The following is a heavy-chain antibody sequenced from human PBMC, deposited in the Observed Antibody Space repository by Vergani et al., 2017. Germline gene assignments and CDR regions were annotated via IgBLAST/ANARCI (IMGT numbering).Heavy chain of an antibody. CDR3: ARGGKGIIMVVPSTHL. J-gene: IGHJ4*02. V-gene: IGHV3-23*01. CDR2: ISARYPST. Sequence: EVQLLQSGGGVIQPGGSVRLSCAASGFTFSACPMTWVRQAPGKGLEWVSAISARYPSTYYADSVKGRFTISRDNSKNMLYLQMNSLRVEDTAVYYCARGGKGIIMVVPSTHLWGQGTKVSVS. D-gene: IGHD2-15*01. CDR1: GFTFSACP.